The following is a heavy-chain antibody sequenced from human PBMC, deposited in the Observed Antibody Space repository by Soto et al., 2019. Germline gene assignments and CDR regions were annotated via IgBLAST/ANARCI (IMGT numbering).Heavy chain of an antibody. Sequence: QLQLQESGPGLVKPSETLSLTCTVSGGSISSTTYHWGWVRQPPGKGLEWIATIYYSGSTYYNPSLKSRVTMSVDTSKNQFSRRLSSVTAADTAVYFCARRPYSYYYGSGSQFDYWGQGTLVTVSS. CDR1: GGSISSTTYH. J-gene: IGHJ4*02. CDR2: IYYSGST. V-gene: IGHV4-39*01. D-gene: IGHD3-10*01. CDR3: ARRPYSYYYGSGSQFDY.